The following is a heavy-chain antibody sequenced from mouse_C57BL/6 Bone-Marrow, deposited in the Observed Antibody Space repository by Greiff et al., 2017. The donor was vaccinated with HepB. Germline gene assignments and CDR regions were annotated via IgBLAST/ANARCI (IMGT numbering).Heavy chain of an antibody. CDR1: GYTFTSYW. CDR3: AREGLITFDV. V-gene: IGHV1-69*01. CDR2: IDPSDSYT. J-gene: IGHJ1*03. D-gene: IGHD1-1*01. Sequence: QVQLQQPGAELVMPGASVKLSCKASGYTFTSYWMHWVKQRPGQGLEWIGEIDPSDSYTNYNQKFKGKSTLTVDKSSSTAYMQLSSLTSEASAVYYCAREGLITFDVWGTGTTVTVSS.